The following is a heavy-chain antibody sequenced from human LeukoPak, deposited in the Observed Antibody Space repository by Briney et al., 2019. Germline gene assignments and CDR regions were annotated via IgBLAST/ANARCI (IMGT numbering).Heavy chain of an antibody. Sequence: ASVKVSCKASGGTFSSYAISWVRQAPGQGLEWMGGIIPIFGTANYAQKFQGRVTITADESTSTAYMELSSLRSEDTAVYYCARDGDRYCSSTSCYGGFDYWGQGTLATVSS. D-gene: IGHD2-2*01. CDR2: IIPIFGTA. V-gene: IGHV1-69*13. CDR3: ARDGDRYCSSTSCYGGFDY. CDR1: GGTFSSYA. J-gene: IGHJ4*02.